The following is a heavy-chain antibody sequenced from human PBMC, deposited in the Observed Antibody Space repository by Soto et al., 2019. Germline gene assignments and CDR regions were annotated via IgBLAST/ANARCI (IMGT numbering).Heavy chain of an antibody. J-gene: IGHJ6*02. CDR3: ASLIPPGGTGLGIAARQRGYYYYGMDV. CDR2: INHSGST. Sequence: QVQLQQWGAGLLKPSETLSLTCAVYGGSFSGYYWSWIRQPPGKGLEWIGEINHSGSTNYNPSRKSRVTISVDTSKPQCSLKLSSVTAADTAVYYCASLIPPGGTGLGIAARQRGYYYYGMDVWGHGTTVTVSS. D-gene: IGHD6-6*01. CDR1: GGSFSGYY. V-gene: IGHV4-34*01.